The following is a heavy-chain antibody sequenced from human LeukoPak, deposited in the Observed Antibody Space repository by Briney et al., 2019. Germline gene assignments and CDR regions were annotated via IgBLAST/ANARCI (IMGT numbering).Heavy chain of an antibody. V-gene: IGHV4-59*01. CDR2: IYYSGST. Sequence: PWETLSLTCTVSGCAISSYYWSWIRQPPGKGLEWMGCIYYSGSTNYNPSLKSRVTISVDTSKNHSSLKLSSVTAADTAVYYCARGGYCSGGSCYAPILGYYYYMDVWGKGTTVTVSS. D-gene: IGHD2-15*01. CDR1: GCAISSYY. CDR3: ARGGYCSGGSCYAPILGYYYYMDV. J-gene: IGHJ6*03.